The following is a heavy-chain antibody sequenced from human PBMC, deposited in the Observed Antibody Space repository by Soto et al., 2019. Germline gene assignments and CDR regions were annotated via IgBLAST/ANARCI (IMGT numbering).Heavy chain of an antibody. J-gene: IGHJ1*01. Sequence: EVQLVESGGGLVQPGRSLRLSCAASGFTFDDYAMHWVRQAPGKGLEWVSGISWNSGSIGYADSVKGRFTISRDNAKNSLYLQMNSLRAEDTAVYYCAKGATLAVAGAEYFQHWGQGTLVTVSS. CDR1: GFTFDDYA. D-gene: IGHD6-19*01. V-gene: IGHV3-9*01. CDR3: AKGATLAVAGAEYFQH. CDR2: ISWNSGSI.